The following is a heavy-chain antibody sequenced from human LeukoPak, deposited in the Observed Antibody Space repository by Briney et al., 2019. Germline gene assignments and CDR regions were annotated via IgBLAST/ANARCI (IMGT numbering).Heavy chain of an antibody. CDR2: IKKDGSGK. D-gene: IGHD6-19*01. CDR3: ARGGGWYPDY. J-gene: IGHJ4*02. CDR1: GFTCSSYW. Sequence: GGSLRLSCAASGFTCSSYWMSWVRQAPGKGLEWVANIKKDGSGKYYVDSVKGRFTISRDNVNNSLYLQMNSLRAEDTAVYYCARGGGWYPDYWGQGTLVTVSS. V-gene: IGHV3-7*03.